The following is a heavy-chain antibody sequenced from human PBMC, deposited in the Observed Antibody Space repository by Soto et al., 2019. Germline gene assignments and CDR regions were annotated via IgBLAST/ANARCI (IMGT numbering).Heavy chain of an antibody. D-gene: IGHD6-13*01. V-gene: IGHV1-24*01. CDR3: ATVSYSSSWYPYFDY. J-gene: IGHJ4*02. CDR1: GYTLTELS. CDR2: FDPEDGET. Sequence: AASVKVSCKVSGYTLTELSMHWVRQAPGKGLEWMGGFDPEDGETIYAQKFQGRVTMTEDTSTDTAYMELSSLRSEDTAVYYCATVSYSSSWYPYFDYWGQGTLVTVSS.